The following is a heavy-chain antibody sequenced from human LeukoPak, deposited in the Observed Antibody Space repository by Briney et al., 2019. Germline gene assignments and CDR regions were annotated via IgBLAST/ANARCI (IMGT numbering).Heavy chain of an antibody. J-gene: IGHJ4*02. CDR3: ARDSNMNYLDY. D-gene: IGHD2/OR15-2a*01. CDR1: GYTFSTLG. CDR2: ISAYNGNT. Sequence: ASVKVSCKASGYTFSTLGISWVRQAPGQGLEWMGWISAYNGNTLYAQKFQDRVTMTTDTSTSTAYMELRSLRFDDTAVYYCARDSNMNYLDYWGQGTLVTVSS. V-gene: IGHV1-18*01.